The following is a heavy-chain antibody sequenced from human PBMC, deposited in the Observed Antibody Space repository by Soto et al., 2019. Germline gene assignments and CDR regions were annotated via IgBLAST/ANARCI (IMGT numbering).Heavy chain of an antibody. CDR2: IIPIYGTA. J-gene: IGHJ6*02. CDR1: GGTFSSYA. D-gene: IGHD2-2*01. CDR3: ARSQGSSTSLEIYYYYYYGMDV. Sequence: QVQLVQSGAEVKKPGSSVKVSCKASGGTFSSYAISWVRQAPGQGLEWMGGIIPIYGTANYAQKFQGRVTITAAESTSTAYMELSSLRSEDTAVYYCARSQGSSTSLEIYYYYYYGMDVWGQGTTVTVSS. V-gene: IGHV1-69*01.